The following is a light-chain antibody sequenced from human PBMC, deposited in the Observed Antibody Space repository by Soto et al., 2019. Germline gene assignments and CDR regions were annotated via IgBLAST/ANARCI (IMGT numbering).Light chain of an antibody. Sequence: EILMTQSPATLSVSPGERVTLSCRVSQSVSSSLAWYQQKPGQPPRLLIYGASTRATGIPARFSGSGSGTEFTLTIGSLQSEDFAVYYCQQYNNWPRTFGQGAKVEIK. V-gene: IGKV3-15*01. CDR3: QQYNNWPRT. J-gene: IGKJ1*01. CDR2: GAS. CDR1: QSVSSS.